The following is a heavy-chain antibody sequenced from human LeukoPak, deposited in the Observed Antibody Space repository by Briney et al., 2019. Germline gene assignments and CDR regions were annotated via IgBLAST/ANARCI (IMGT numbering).Heavy chain of an antibody. V-gene: IGHV3-30*18. Sequence: PGGSLRLSCAASGFTFSSYGMHWVRQAPGKGLEWVAVISYDGSNKYYADSVKGRFTISRDNSKNTLYLQMNGLRAEDTAAYYCAKGSYLITFGGVIPRFDPWGQGTLVTVSS. D-gene: IGHD3-16*02. CDR1: GFTFSSYG. J-gene: IGHJ5*02. CDR2: ISYDGSNK. CDR3: AKGSYLITFGGVIPRFDP.